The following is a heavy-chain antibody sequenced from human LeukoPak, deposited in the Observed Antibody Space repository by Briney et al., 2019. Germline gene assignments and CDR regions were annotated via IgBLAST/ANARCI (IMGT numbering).Heavy chain of an antibody. CDR2: IYTDGSST. V-gene: IGHV3-74*01. J-gene: IGHJ4*02. CDR1: GFTFSNYW. CDR3: ARGASNRFDY. D-gene: IGHD1-14*01. Sequence: GGSLRLSCAASGFTFSNYWMHWVRQAPGKGLVWVSRIYTDGSSTNYADSVKGRFTISRDNAKDTLYLQMNSLRGEDTAVYYCARGASNRFDYWGQGTLVTVSS.